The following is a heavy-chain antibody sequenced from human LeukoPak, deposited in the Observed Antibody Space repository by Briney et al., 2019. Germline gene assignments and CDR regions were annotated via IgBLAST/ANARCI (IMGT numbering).Heavy chain of an antibody. Sequence: SETLSLTCTVSGGSISSYYWSWIRQPPGKGLEWIGYIYYSGSTNYNPSLKSRVTISVDTSKNQFSLKLSSVTAADTAVYYCARQGYCSGGSCYFYSQHWGQGTLVTVSS. V-gene: IGHV4-59*01. J-gene: IGHJ1*01. CDR3: ARQGYCSGGSCYFYSQH. CDR2: IYYSGST. D-gene: IGHD2-15*01. CDR1: GGSISSYY.